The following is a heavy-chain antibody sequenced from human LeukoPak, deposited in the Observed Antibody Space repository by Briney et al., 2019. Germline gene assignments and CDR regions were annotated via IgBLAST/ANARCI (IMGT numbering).Heavy chain of an antibody. J-gene: IGHJ3*02. D-gene: IGHD6-19*01. V-gene: IGHV3-30*03. Sequence: GGSLRLSCVTSGFTFSSYGMHWVRQVPGKGLEWVAVISYDAESNYHVDSVKGRFTISRDNSKNTLYLQMNSLRAEDTAVYYCARESRIAVAARAFDIWGQGTMVTVSS. CDR3: ARESRIAVAARAFDI. CDR1: GFTFSSYG. CDR2: ISYDAESN.